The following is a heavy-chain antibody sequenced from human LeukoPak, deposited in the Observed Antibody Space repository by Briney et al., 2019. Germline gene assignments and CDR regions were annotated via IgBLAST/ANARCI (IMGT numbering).Heavy chain of an antibody. CDR3: ASLTGYYYYYMDV. Sequence: SETLSLTRAVSGYSISSGYYWGWIRQPPGKGLEWIGSIYHSGSTYYNPSLKSRVTISVDTSKNQFSLKLSSVTAADTAVYYCASLTGYYYYYMDVWGKGTTVTVSS. J-gene: IGHJ6*03. D-gene: IGHD4/OR15-4a*01. CDR2: IYHSGST. V-gene: IGHV4-38-2*01. CDR1: GYSISSGYY.